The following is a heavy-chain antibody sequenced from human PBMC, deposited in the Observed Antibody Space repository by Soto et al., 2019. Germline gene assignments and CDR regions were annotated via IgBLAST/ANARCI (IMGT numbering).Heavy chain of an antibody. D-gene: IGHD6-13*01. V-gene: IGHV5-10-1*01. CDR2: IDPIDSYT. CDR1: EYSFTTYW. J-gene: IGHJ6*02. Sequence: GESLKIXCKGSEYSFTTYWISWVRQMPGKGLEWMGRIDPIDSYTKYSPSFQGHVTISADKSISTAYLQWSSLKASDTAMYYCARHLSQIAGEANGTDVRGQGTTVTLSS. CDR3: ARHLSQIAGEANGTDV.